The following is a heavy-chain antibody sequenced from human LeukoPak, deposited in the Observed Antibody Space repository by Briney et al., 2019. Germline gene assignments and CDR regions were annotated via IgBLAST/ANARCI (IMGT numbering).Heavy chain of an antibody. CDR3: AKDLEPLRFLEWLPVDY. CDR2: ISGSGGST. D-gene: IGHD3-3*01. Sequence: GRSLRLSCAASGFTFSSYAMSWVRQAPGKGLEWVSAISGSGGSTYYADSVKGRFTISRDNSKNTLYLQMNSLRAEDTAVYYCAKDLEPLRFLEWLPVDYWGQGTLVTVSS. J-gene: IGHJ4*02. V-gene: IGHV3-23*01. CDR1: GFTFSSYA.